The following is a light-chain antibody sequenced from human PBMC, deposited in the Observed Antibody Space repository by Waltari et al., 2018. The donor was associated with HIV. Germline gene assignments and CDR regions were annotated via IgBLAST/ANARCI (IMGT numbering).Light chain of an antibody. CDR3: ATWDDSLNGWV. Sequence: QSVLTQPPSASGTPGQRVPISCSGSSSNIATNTVNWYQQLPGTAPKLLIYTNNQRPSGVPARFSGSKSGTSASLAISGLQSDDDADYYCATWDDSLNGWVFGGGTRLTVL. CDR1: SSNIATNT. V-gene: IGLV1-44*01. CDR2: TNN. J-gene: IGLJ3*02.